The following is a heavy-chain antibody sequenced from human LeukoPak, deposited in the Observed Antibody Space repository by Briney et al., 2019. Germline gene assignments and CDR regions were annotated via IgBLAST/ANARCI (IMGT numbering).Heavy chain of an antibody. CDR2: IYYSGST. CDR3: ARPFAPRPYYYGSGSYWDY. CDR1: GGSISSYY. Sequence: SETLSLTCTVSGGSISSYYWSWIRQPPGKGLEWIGYIYYSGSTNYNPSLKSRVTISVDTSKNQFSLKLSSVTAADTAVYYCARPFAPRPYYYGSGSYWDYWGQGTLVTVSS. V-gene: IGHV4-59*12. J-gene: IGHJ4*02. D-gene: IGHD3-10*01.